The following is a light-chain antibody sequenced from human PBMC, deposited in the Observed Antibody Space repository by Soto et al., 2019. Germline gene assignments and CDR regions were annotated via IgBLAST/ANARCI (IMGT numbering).Light chain of an antibody. CDR1: ISDVGAYNY. Sequence: QSVLTQPASVSGSPGQSITLSCTGTISDVGAYNYVSWYQQHPGKAPKLIIYEVSNRAAAVSNRFSGSKSGNTASLTISGLQAGDEADYFCSSYAANSLVVFGGGTKLTVL. CDR3: SSYAANSLVV. V-gene: IGLV2-14*01. CDR2: EVS. J-gene: IGLJ2*01.